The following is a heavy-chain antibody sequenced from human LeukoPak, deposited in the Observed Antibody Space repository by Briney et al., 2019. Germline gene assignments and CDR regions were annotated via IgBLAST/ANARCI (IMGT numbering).Heavy chain of an antibody. D-gene: IGHD6-13*01. CDR2: IFYTGST. V-gene: IGHV4-39*01. CDR1: GDSISTTRYH. CDR3: ARHGVAAAVDAWYFDL. J-gene: IGHJ2*01. Sequence: SETLSLTCAVSGDSISTTRYHWGWIRQPPGKGLEWMASIFYTGSTYYNSSLKSRVTISVDTSKNQFSLKLTSVTAADTAVYYCARHGVAAAVDAWYFDLWGRGTLVTVSS.